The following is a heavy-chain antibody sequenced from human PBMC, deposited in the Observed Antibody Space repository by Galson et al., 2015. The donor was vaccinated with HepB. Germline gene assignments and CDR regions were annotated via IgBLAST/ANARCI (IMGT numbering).Heavy chain of an antibody. V-gene: IGHV4-34*01. CDR3: ARQPSIYDSGGYSSGASDY. D-gene: IGHD3-22*01. J-gene: IGHJ4*02. CDR1: GGSFSGYY. CDR2: INHSGST. Sequence: ETLSLTCAVYGGSFSGYYWSWIRQPPGKGLEWIGEINHSGSTNYNPSLKSRVTISVDTSKNQFSLKLSSVTAADTAVYYCARQPSIYDSGGYSSGASDYWGQGTLVTVSS.